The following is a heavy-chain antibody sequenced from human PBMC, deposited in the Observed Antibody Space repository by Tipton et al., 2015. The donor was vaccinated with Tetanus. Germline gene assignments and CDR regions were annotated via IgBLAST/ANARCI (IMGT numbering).Heavy chain of an antibody. Sequence: SLRLSCTASGFSFGDYTMSWFRQAPGKGLEWVGFIKSTTYGGTTQYAASVKGRFTISRDDSRSIAYLQMNSLKIEDTGVYYCGKVGNMPGNRLPNWFYPWGQGTLVTVSS. CDR3: GKVGNMPGNRLPNWFYP. J-gene: IGHJ5*02. CDR2: IKSTTYGGTT. D-gene: IGHD2-21*02. CDR1: GFSFGDYT. V-gene: IGHV3-49*03.